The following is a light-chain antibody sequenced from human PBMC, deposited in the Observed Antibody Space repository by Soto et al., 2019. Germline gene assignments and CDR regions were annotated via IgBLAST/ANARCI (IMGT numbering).Light chain of an antibody. CDR1: KLGDKY. CDR3: QAWDTPTLV. Sequence: SYELTQPPSVSVSPGQTASITCSGDKLGDKYACWYQQKPGESPVLVIYQDSKRPSGIPERFSGSNSGNTATLTISGTQAIDEAVYYSQAWDTPTLVFGGGTNLTVL. V-gene: IGLV3-1*01. J-gene: IGLJ2*01. CDR2: QDS.